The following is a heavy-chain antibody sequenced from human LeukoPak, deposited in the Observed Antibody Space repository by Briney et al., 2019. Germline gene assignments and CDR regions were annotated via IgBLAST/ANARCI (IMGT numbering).Heavy chain of an antibody. CDR3: ARHGCDGFDM. V-gene: IGHV3-21*01. CDR2: ISNTGSYT. Sequence: GGSLRLSCAASGFTFSSYNMNWVRQAPGKGLEWVSFISNTGSYTYYTDSLKGRFTISRDNAKNSMYLQMNSLRAEDTAVYYCARHGCDGFDMWGQGTMVTVSS. J-gene: IGHJ3*02. CDR1: GFTFSSYN.